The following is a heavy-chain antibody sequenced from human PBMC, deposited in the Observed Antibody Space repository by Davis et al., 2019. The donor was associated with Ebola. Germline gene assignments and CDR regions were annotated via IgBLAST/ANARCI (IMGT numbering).Heavy chain of an antibody. CDR3: ARGPSVKGFDY. CDR2: INHSGST. CDR1: GASFSGYY. J-gene: IGHJ4*02. Sequence: MPGGSLRLSCAVYGASFSGYYWSWIRQPPGKGLEWIGEINHSGSTNYNPSLKSRVTISVDTSKNQFSLKLSSVAAADTAVYYCARGPSVKGFDYWGQGTLVTVSS. V-gene: IGHV4-34*01.